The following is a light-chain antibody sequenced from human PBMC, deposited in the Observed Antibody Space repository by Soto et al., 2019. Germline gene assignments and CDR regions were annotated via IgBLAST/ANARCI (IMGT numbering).Light chain of an antibody. CDR3: QQYGTSLFT. CDR2: GAS. J-gene: IGKJ1*01. CDR1: QSVSSTS. V-gene: IGKV3-20*01. Sequence: EIVLTQSPGTLSLSPGERATLSCRASQSVSSTSLAWYQQKPGQAPRLLIYGASTRATGIPDRFSGSGSGTDFTLTISRVEPEDFALYYWQQYGTSLFTFGQGTKVDIK.